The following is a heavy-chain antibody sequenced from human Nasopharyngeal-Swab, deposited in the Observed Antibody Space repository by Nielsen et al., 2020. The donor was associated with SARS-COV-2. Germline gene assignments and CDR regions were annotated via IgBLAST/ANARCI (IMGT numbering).Heavy chain of an antibody. Sequence: SVKVSCKASGGTFSSYAISWVRQAPGQGLEWMGGIIPIFGTANYAQKFQGRVTITADESTSTAYMELSSLRSEDTAVYYCASDYGDYWPGYYYLDVWGKGTTVTVSS. CDR3: ASDYGDYWPGYYYLDV. D-gene: IGHD4-17*01. CDR2: IIPIFGTA. V-gene: IGHV1-69*13. CDR1: GGTFSSYA. J-gene: IGHJ6*03.